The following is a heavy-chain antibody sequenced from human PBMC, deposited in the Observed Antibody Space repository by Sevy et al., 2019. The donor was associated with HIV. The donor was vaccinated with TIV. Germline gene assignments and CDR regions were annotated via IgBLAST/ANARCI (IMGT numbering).Heavy chain of an antibody. CDR1: GFTFSYYN. J-gene: IGHJ4*02. CDR3: ASLLHYSYSPSAY. CDR2: ISSGSSYV. Sequence: GGSLRLSCAASGFTFSYYNMNWVRQAPGKGLEWVSSISSGSSYVYHADSVKGRFTISRDNAKNSLYLQMNSLRTEDTAVYYCASLLHYSYSPSAYWGQGTQVTVSS. D-gene: IGHD3-22*01. V-gene: IGHV3-21*01.